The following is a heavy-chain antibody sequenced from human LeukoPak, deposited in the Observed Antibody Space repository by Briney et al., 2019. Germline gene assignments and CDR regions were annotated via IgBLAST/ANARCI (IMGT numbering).Heavy chain of an antibody. CDR2: IYSDNT. V-gene: IGHV3-53*01. CDR1: GFTVSSNS. J-gene: IGHJ4*02. Sequence: GGSLRLSCTVSGFTVSSNSMSWVRQAPGKGLEWVSFIYSDNTHYSDSVKGRFTISRDNAKNSLSLQMNSLRAEDTAVYYCARALNYDILAGYCDYWGQGTLVTVSS. D-gene: IGHD3-9*01. CDR3: ARALNYDILAGYCDY.